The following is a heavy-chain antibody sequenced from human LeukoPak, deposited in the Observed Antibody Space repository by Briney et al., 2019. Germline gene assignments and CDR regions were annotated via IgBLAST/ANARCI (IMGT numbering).Heavy chain of an antibody. CDR2: IYYSGST. J-gene: IGHJ4*02. Sequence: SETLSLNCTGSGGPISSYYWSWIRQPPGKGLQWIGYIYYSGSTNYNPSLESRVTISVDTSKNQFSLNLRSVTAADTDVYYCARVPQRTYSNYWGYFDYWGQGTLVTVSS. V-gene: IGHV4-59*01. D-gene: IGHD4-11*01. CDR3: ARVPQRTYSNYWGYFDY. CDR1: GGPISSYY.